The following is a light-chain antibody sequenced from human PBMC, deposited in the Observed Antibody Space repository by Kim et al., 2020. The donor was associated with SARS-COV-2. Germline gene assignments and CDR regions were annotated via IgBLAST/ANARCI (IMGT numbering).Light chain of an antibody. Sequence: GQRVTISCSGSSSNIGSNTVNWYKQPPGTAPKLLIYSTNQRPSGVPDRFSGSKSGTSASLAISGLQSEDEADYYCAAWDDSLNGWVFGGGTQLTVL. J-gene: IGLJ3*02. CDR3: AAWDDSLNGWV. CDR2: STN. V-gene: IGLV1-44*01. CDR1: SSNIGSNT.